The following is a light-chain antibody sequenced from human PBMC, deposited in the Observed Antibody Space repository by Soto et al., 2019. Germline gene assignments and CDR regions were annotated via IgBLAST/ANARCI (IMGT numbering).Light chain of an antibody. CDR2: GNG. J-gene: IGLJ1*01. Sequence: QSVLTQPPSVSGAPGQSVTISCTGSSSNIGAGHDVHWYQQLPGTAPKLLIYGNGNRPSGVPERFSGSKSGTSASLAITGLQAEDEADYYCQSYDSSLSGSEVFGTGTKVTVL. CDR1: SSNIGAGHD. V-gene: IGLV1-40*01. CDR3: QSYDSSLSGSEV.